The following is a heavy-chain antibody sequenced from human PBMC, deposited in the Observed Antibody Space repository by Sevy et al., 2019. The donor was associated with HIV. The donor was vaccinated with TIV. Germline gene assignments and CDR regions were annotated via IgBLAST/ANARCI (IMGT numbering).Heavy chain of an antibody. V-gene: IGHV3-21*01. J-gene: IGHJ4*02. CDR1: GFTFSSYS. CDR3: ARDAWQQLVDY. Sequence: GGSLRLSCAASGFTFSSYSMNWVRQAPGKGLEWVSSISSSSSYIYYADSVKGRFTNYRNNAKNTPFLQMNSLRAEDTAVYYCARDAWQQLVDYWGQGTLVTVSS. CDR2: ISSSSSYI. D-gene: IGHD6-13*01.